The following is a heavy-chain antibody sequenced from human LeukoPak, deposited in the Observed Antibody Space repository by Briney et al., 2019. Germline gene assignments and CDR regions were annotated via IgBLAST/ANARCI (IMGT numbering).Heavy chain of an antibody. Sequence: PSETLSLTCTVSGGSISSSSYYWGWIRQPPGKGLEWIGYIYYSGSTNYNPSLKSRVTISVDTSKNQFSLKLSSVTAADTAVYYCARVGGVTTGGNWFDPWGQGTLVTVSS. D-gene: IGHD4-17*01. V-gene: IGHV4-61*05. CDR2: IYYSGST. CDR3: ARVGGVTTGGNWFDP. CDR1: GGSISSSSYY. J-gene: IGHJ5*02.